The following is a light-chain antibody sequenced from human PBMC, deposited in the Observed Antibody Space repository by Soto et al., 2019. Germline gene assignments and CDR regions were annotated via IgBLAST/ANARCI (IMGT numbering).Light chain of an antibody. CDR3: QQYGSSPRT. Sequence: IVLTHAPCTLSLSPWERATLSCMSSQSLSSSQLAWYQQKPGQAPRLLIHDASSRATGISDRFTGSGSGTDFTLTITTLEPEDFAVYYCQQYGSSPRTFGLGTKVDIK. J-gene: IGKJ1*01. V-gene: IGKV3-20*01. CDR2: DAS. CDR1: QSLSSSQ.